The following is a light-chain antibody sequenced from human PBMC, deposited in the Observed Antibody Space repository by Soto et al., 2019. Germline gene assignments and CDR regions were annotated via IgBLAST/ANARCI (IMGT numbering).Light chain of an antibody. J-gene: IGLJ2*01. V-gene: IGLV2-14*01. CDR3: SSYTTSSTVV. CDR1: SSDVGGYKS. CDR2: EVI. Sequence: QSALTQPASVSGSPGQSITISCTGTSSDVGGYKSVSWYQQHPDKAPKLLIYEVINRPSGVSNRFSGSKSGNTASLTISGLQAEDEADYYCSSYTTSSTVVFGGGTKLPS.